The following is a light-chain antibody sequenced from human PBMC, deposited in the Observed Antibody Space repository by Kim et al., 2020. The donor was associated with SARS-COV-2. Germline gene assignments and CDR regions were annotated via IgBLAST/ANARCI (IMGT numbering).Light chain of an antibody. J-gene: IGKJ4*01. V-gene: IGKV3-20*01. CDR1: QSVSSS. CDR2: GAS. Sequence: FSPGERATLSCRASQSVSSSLVWYQQKPGQAPRLLIYGASTRATGIPDRFSGSGSGTDFTLTISRLEPEDFAVYYCHHYETSSRSFGGGTKVDIK. CDR3: HHYETSSRS.